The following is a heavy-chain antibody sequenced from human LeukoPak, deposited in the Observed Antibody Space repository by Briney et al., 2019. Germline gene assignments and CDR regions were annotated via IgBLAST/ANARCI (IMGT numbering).Heavy chain of an antibody. CDR2: INHSGST. J-gene: IGHJ4*02. D-gene: IGHD1-26*01. CDR1: GGSFSGYY. V-gene: IGHV4-34*01. Sequence: SETLSLTCAVYGGSFSGYYWSWIRQPPGKGLEWIGEINHSGSTNYNPSLKSRVTISVDTSKNQFSLKLSSVTAADTAVYYCARGRRGVGATRPFDYWGQGTPVTVSS. CDR3: ARGRRGVGATRPFDY.